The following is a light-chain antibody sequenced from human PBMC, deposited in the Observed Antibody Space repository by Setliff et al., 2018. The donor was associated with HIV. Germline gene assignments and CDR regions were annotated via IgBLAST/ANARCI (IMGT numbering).Light chain of an antibody. CDR2: KDN. Sequence: QSALTQPASVSGSPGHSITISCTGSNNNLGSYNLVSWYQQLPGKAPKLLIYKDNKRPSGISNRFSGSKSGYTASLTISGLQADDEADYYCCPFAGSNIPYVFGTGTKVTVL. CDR1: NNNLGSYNL. V-gene: IGLV2-23*01. J-gene: IGLJ1*01. CDR3: CPFAGSNIPYV.